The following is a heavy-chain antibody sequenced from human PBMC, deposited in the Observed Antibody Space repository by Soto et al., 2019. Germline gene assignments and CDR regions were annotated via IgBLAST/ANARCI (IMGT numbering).Heavy chain of an antibody. V-gene: IGHV4-59*08. CDR1: GGSISDYY. Sequence: QVQLQESGPGLVKPSETLSLTCTVSGGSISDYYWSWFRQAPGKGLDGIGYVYYSGSTNYNPSLQRQVTVSVETSQSQFALKLSSVTAADTAVYYCARQAIVWGQGSLVTVSS. J-gene: IGHJ4*02. CDR3: ARQAIV. CDR2: VYYSGST. D-gene: IGHD2-15*01.